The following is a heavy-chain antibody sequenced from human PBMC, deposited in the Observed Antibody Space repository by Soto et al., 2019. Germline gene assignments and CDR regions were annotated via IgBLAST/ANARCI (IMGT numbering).Heavy chain of an antibody. CDR1: GGSISSGGYY. D-gene: IGHD6-13*01. V-gene: IGHV4-31*03. J-gene: IGHJ5*02. CDR2: IYYSGST. Sequence: SETLSLTCTVSGGSISSGGYYWSWIRQHPGKGLEWIGYIYYSGSTYYNPSLKSRVTISVDTSKNQFSLKLSSVTAADTAVYYCARDGGIAAAGPNWFDPWGQGTLVTVSS. CDR3: ARDGGIAAAGPNWFDP.